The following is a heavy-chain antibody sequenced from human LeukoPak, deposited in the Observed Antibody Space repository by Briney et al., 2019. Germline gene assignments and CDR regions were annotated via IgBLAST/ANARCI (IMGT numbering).Heavy chain of an antibody. CDR2: IDPSDSYT. D-gene: IGHD1-26*01. Sequence: GESLKISCKGSGYSFTTNWISWVRQMPGKGLEWMGRIDPSDSYTNYSPSFQGHVTISANKSISTAYLQWSSLKASDTAMYYCARLTWDNWFDPWGQGTLVTVSS. CDR3: ARLTWDNWFDP. CDR1: GYSFTTNW. V-gene: IGHV5-10-1*01. J-gene: IGHJ5*02.